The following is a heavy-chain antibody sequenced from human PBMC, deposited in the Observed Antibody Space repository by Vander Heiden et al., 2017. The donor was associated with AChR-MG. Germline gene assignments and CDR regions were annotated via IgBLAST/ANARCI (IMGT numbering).Heavy chain of an antibody. CDR3: ARSDRWGYYDSSGYYSDFDY. J-gene: IGHJ4*02. CDR2: IYYSGST. D-gene: IGHD3-22*01. V-gene: IGHV4-39*01. CDR1: GGSISSSSYY. Sequence: QLQLQESGPGLVKPSETLSLTCTVSGGSISSSSYYWGWIRQPPGKGLEWIGSIYYSGSTYYNPSLKSRVTISVDTSKNQFSLKLSSVTAADTAVYYCARSDRWGYYDSSGYYSDFDYWGQGTLVTVSS.